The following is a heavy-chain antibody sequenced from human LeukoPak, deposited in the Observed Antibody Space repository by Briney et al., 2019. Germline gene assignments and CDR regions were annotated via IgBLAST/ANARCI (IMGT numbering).Heavy chain of an antibody. V-gene: IGHV3-30*01. CDR3: ARDRIAAYNWFDP. Sequence: GRSLRLSCAASGFTFSSYAMHWVRQAPGKGLEWVAVISYDGSNKYYADSVKGRFTISRGNSKNTLYLQMNSLRAEDTAVYYCARDRIAAYNWFDPWGQGTLVTVSS. D-gene: IGHD6-6*01. CDR2: ISYDGSNK. J-gene: IGHJ5*02. CDR1: GFTFSSYA.